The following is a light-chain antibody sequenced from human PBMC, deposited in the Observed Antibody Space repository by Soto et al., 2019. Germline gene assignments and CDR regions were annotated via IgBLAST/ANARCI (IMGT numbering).Light chain of an antibody. CDR2: DAS. CDR3: LQHDRYPYS. J-gene: IGKJ2*03. Sequence: DIQMTQSPSAMSVSIGDRVTITCRASQAISSYLAWFQQKSGKVPTRLIYDASTLQSGVPSRFSGSGSGTDFTLTITHVQPEDVATYFCLQHDRYPYSFGQGTKL. CDR1: QAISSY. V-gene: IGKV1-17*03.